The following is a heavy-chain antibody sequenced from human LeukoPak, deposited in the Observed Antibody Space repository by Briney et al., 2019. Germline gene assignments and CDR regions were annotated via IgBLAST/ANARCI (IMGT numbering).Heavy chain of an antibody. J-gene: IGHJ3*02. Sequence: SETLSLTCTVSGGSISSYYWSWIRQPPGKGLEWIGYIYCSGSTNYNPSLKSRVTISVDTSKNQFSLKLSSVTAADTAVYYCARGQESPDYYDSSVGAFDIWGQGTMVTVSS. CDR3: ARGQESPDYYDSSVGAFDI. CDR1: GGSISSYY. CDR2: IYCSGST. V-gene: IGHV4-59*01. D-gene: IGHD3-22*01.